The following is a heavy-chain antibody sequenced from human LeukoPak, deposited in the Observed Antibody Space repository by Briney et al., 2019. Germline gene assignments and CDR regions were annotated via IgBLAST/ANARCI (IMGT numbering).Heavy chain of an antibody. CDR1: GYTFTRYY. CDR3: VRARYSTDGFDY. J-gene: IGHJ4*02. Sequence: ASVKVSCKASGYTFTRYYMHWVRQAPGQGLEWMGIINPSGGSTTYAQRFRGRVTMTRDTSTSTVYMEVSSLRSEDTAVYYCVRARYSTDGFDYWGQGTLVTVSS. CDR2: INPSGGST. V-gene: IGHV1-46*01. D-gene: IGHD6-13*01.